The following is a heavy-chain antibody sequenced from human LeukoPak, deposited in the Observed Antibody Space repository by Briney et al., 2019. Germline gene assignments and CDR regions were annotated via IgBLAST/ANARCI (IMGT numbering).Heavy chain of an antibody. CDR2: ISSSSSYI. V-gene: IGHV3-21*01. CDR1: GFTFSSYS. CDR3: ARDLVMYAIRHY. Sequence: GGSLRLSCAASGFTFSSYSMNWVRQAPGKGLEWVSPISSSSSYIYYADSVKGRFTISRDNAKNSLYLQMNSLRAEDTAVYYCARDLVMYAIRHYWGQGTLVTVSS. D-gene: IGHD2-8*02. J-gene: IGHJ4*02.